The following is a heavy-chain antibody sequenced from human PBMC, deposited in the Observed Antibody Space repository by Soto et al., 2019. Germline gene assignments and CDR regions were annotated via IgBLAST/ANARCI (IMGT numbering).Heavy chain of an antibody. CDR3: ARRVDYYYGMDV. CDR2: IWYDGSNK. J-gene: IGHJ6*02. CDR1: GFTFSSYG. V-gene: IGHV3-33*01. Sequence: PGGSLRLSCAASGFTFSSYGMHWVRQAPGKGLEWVAVIWYDGSNKYYADSVKGRFTISRDNSKNTLYLQMNSLRAEDMAVYYCARRVDYYYGMDVWGQGTTVTVSS.